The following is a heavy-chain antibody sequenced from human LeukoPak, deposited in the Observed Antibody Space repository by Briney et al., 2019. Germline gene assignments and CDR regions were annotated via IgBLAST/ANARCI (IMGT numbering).Heavy chain of an antibody. CDR1: GFTFSSYA. CDR3: ARGYGDYGKYYFDS. Sequence: PGGSLRLSCAASGFTFSSYAMSWVRQAPGKGLDWVSTITADSTYYADSVKGRFTISRDNAKNSLYLQMNSLRAEDTAVYYCARGYGDYGKYYFDSWGQGTLVTVSS. J-gene: IGHJ4*02. V-gene: IGHV3-21*01. CDR2: ITADST. D-gene: IGHD4-17*01.